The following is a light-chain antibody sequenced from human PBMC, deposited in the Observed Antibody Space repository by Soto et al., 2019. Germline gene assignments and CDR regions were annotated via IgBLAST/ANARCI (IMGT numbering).Light chain of an antibody. V-gene: IGLV2-14*01. J-gene: IGLJ2*01. CDR3: NSYTSSSTMI. Sequence: QSALTQPASVSGSPGQSITISCTGTSSDVGGYNYVSWYQHHPGKAPKLIIYVVSNRPSGVSNRFSGSKSGNTASLTISGLQAEDEADYYCNSYTSSSTMIFGGGTKLTVL. CDR2: VVS. CDR1: SSDVGGYNY.